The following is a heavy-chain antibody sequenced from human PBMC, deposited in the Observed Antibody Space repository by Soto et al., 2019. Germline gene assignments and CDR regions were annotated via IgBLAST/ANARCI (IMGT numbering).Heavy chain of an antibody. J-gene: IGHJ4*02. D-gene: IGHD3-3*01. V-gene: IGHV5-51*01. CDR3: ARGGVSTRPFAY. CDR1: GYNFAGYW. CDR2: IYPSDSDT. Sequence: GESLKISCKGSGYNFAGYWIAWVRQMPGKGLELMGIIYPSDSDTRYRPSFQGQVTISAEKSISSAYLQWSSLRASDTAMYYCARGGVSTRPFAYWGQGTPVSVSS.